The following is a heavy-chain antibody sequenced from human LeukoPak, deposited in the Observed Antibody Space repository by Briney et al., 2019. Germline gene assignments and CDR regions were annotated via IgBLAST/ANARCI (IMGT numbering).Heavy chain of an antibody. CDR3: AKEQRDWNYGVFDY. V-gene: IGHV3-30*02. J-gene: IGHJ4*02. Sequence: GGSLRLSCTASGFTFSSYGIHWVRQAPGKGLEWVSFVRYDGKNQYYADSVKGRFTVSRDNSKKTVSLQMNSLRAEDTAEYYCAKEQRDWNYGVFDYWGQGTQVTVSS. CDR1: GFTFSSYG. CDR2: VRYDGKNQ. D-gene: IGHD1-7*01.